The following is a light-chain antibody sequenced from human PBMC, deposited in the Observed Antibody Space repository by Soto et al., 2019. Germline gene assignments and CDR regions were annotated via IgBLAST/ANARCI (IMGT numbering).Light chain of an antibody. V-gene: IGKV1-5*03. CDR2: KAS. J-gene: IGKJ1*01. CDR1: QTISSW. Sequence: DIQMTQSPSTLSGSVGDRVTITCRASQTISSWLAWYQQKPGQAPKLLIYKASTSESGVPSRFSGSGSGTAFTVTISCLQPAGFATYYCHDYYSYSVAFGHG. CDR3: HDYYSYSVA.